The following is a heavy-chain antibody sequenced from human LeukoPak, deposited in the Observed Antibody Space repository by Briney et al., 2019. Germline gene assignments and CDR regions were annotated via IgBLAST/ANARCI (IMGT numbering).Heavy chain of an antibody. V-gene: IGHV1-2*04. CDR1: GYTFTGYY. J-gene: IGHJ4*02. D-gene: IGHD6-19*01. CDR2: INPNSGGT. Sequence: ASVKVSCKASGYTFTGYYMHWVRQAPGKELEWRGWINPNSGGTNYAQKFQGWVTMTRDTSISTAYMELSRLRSDDTAVYYCARSPYSSGWYSSFFDYWGQGTLVTVSS. CDR3: ARSPYSSGWYSSFFDY.